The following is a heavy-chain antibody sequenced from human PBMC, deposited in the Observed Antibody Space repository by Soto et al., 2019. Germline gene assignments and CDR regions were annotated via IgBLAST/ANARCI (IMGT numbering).Heavy chain of an antibody. CDR1: GGTFSSYA. CDR3: ARDPTVVTPETIGIPAFDI. CDR2: IIPIFGTA. D-gene: IGHD4-17*01. Sequence: SVKVSCKASGGTFSSYAISWVRQAPGQGLEWMGGIIPIFGTANYAQKFQGRVTITADESTSTAYMELSSLRSEDTAVYYCARDPTVVTPETIGIPAFDIWGQGTMVTVS. V-gene: IGHV1-69*13. J-gene: IGHJ3*02.